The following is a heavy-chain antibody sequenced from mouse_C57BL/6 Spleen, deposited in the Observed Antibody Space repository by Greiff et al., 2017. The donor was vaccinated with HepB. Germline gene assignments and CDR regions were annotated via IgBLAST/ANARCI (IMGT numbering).Heavy chain of an antibody. V-gene: IGHV3-6*01. CDR2: ISYDGSN. J-gene: IGHJ3*01. D-gene: IGHD1-1*01. CDR1: GYSITSGYY. CDR3: ARGRHYYGSSWFAY. Sequence: DVQLQESGPGLVKPSQSLSLTCSVTGYSITSGYYWNWIRQFPGNKLEWMGYISYDGSNNYNPSLKNRISITRDTSKNQFFLKLNSVTTEDTATYYCARGRHYYGSSWFAYWGQGTLVTVSA.